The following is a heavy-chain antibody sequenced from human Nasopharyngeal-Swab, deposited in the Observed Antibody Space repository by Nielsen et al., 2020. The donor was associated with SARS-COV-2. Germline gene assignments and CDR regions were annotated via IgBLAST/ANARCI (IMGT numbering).Heavy chain of an antibody. Sequence: SETLSLTCTVSGGSISSSSYYWGWIRQPPGKGLEWIGSIYYSGSTYYNPSLKSRVTISVDTSKNQFSLKLSSVTAADTAVYYCARRGERGSSSFYFDYWGQGTLVTVSS. CDR3: ARRGERGSSSFYFDY. J-gene: IGHJ4*02. CDR1: GGSISSSSYY. V-gene: IGHV4-39*01. D-gene: IGHD6-6*01. CDR2: IYYSGST.